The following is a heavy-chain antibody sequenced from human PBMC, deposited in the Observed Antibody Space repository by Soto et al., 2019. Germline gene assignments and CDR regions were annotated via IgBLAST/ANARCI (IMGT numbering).Heavy chain of an antibody. V-gene: IGHV3-30*18. D-gene: IGHD5-18*01. Sequence: QVHLVESGGGVVQPGRSLRLSCAASRLPFSTYGMHWVRQAPGKGLEWVAVVSYDGSEKYYAESVKGRFPIYRDNSKNTLYLQMDSLRTEDTAVYFCAEDWRYNYDPDAFDIWGQGTMVTVSS. CDR1: RLPFSTYG. CDR3: AEDWRYNYDPDAFDI. J-gene: IGHJ3*02. CDR2: VSYDGSEK.